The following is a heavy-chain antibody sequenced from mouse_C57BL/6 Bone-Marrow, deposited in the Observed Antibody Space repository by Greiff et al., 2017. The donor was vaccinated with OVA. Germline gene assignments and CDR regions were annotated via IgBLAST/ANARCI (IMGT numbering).Heavy chain of an antibody. J-gene: IGHJ3*01. Sequence: QVQLKQPGAELVKPGASVKLSCKASGYTFTSYWMHWVKQRPGQGLEWIGMIHPNSGSTNYNEKFKSKATLTVDKSSSTAYMQLSSLTSEDSAVYDCARQDRTSRRRFAYWGQGTLVTVSA. CDR2: IHPNSGST. D-gene: IGHD2-14*01. CDR3: ARQDRTSRRRFAY. CDR1: GYTFTSYW. V-gene: IGHV1-64*01.